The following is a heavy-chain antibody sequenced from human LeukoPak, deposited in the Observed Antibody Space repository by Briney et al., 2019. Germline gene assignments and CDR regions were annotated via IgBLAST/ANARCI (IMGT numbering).Heavy chain of an antibody. CDR2: ISSSSSTI. Sequence: GGSLRLSCTASGFTFSSYSMNWVRQAPGKGLEWVSYISSSSSTIYYADSVKGRFTISRDNAKNSLYLQMSSLRDEDTAVHYCARANGMDVWGQGTMVTVSS. CDR3: ARANGMDV. J-gene: IGHJ6*02. CDR1: GFTFSSYS. V-gene: IGHV3-48*02.